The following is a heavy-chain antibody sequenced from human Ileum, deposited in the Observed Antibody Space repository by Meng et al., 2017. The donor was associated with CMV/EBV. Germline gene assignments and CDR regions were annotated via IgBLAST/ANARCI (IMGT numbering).Heavy chain of an antibody. D-gene: IGHD1-1*01. Sequence: QVQQQQTGPGLLKRSETRCLTCRVSGVSIRTHYWRWVRQTPGKGLEWIASIHYTGRADYSPSLKSRLTISVDTSDSQLSLKLSSVTPADTAMYYCAERGGGYWGQGILVTVSS. CDR3: AERGGGY. CDR1: GVSIRTHY. V-gene: IGHV4-59*11. J-gene: IGHJ4*02. CDR2: IHYTGRA.